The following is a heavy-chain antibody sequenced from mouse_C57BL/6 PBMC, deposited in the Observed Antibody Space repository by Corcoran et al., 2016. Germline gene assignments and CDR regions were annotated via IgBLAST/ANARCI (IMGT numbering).Heavy chain of an antibody. CDR3: ARGGATGFAY. Sequence: QVQLQQSGAELARPGALVKLSCKASGYTFTSYGISWVKQRTGQGLEWIGEIYPRSGNTYYNEKFKGKATLTADKSSSTAYMELRSLTSEDSAVYFCARGGATGFAYWGQGTLVTVSA. D-gene: IGHD1-1*01. CDR2: IYPRSGNT. CDR1: GYTFTSYG. V-gene: IGHV1-81*01. J-gene: IGHJ3*01.